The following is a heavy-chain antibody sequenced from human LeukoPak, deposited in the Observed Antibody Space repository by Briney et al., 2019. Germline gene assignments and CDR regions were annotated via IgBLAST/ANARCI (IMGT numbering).Heavy chain of an antibody. CDR3: ARAILRLGELSSSFFDY. D-gene: IGHD3-16*02. Sequence: SETLSLTCSVSGGSVSSGSYYWSWIRQPPGKGLEWIGYTYYSGSTNYNPSLKSRVTISVDTSKNQFSLKLSSVTAADTAVYYCARAILRLGELSSSFFDYWGQGTLVTVSS. V-gene: IGHV4-61*01. CDR1: GGSVSSGSYY. J-gene: IGHJ4*02. CDR2: TYYSGST.